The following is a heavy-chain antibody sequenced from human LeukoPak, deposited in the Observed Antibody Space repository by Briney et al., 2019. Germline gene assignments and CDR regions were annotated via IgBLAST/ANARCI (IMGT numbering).Heavy chain of an antibody. CDR3: ARASVVVTACFDY. CDR1: GGTFSSYA. CDR2: IIPIFGTA. Sequence: ASVTVSCTASGGTFSSYAISWVRQAPGQGLEWMGGIIPIFGTANYAQKFQGRVTITADESTSTAYMELSSLRSEDTAVYYCARASVVVTACFDYWGQGTLVTVSS. D-gene: IGHD2-21*02. V-gene: IGHV1-69*13. J-gene: IGHJ4*02.